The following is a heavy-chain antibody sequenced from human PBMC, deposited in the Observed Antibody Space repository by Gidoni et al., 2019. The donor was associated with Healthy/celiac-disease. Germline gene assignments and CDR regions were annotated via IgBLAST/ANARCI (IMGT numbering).Heavy chain of an antibody. J-gene: IGHJ4*02. V-gene: IGHV3-9*01. CDR1: GCTFDDYA. D-gene: IGHD2-8*01. CDR3: AKDSRVRMVYASKGEFDY. Sequence: EVQLVESGGGLVQPGRSLRLSCAAPGCTFDDYAMPWVRQAPGKGLEWVSGISWNSGSIGYADSVKGRFTISRDNAKNSLYLQMNSLRAEDTALYYCAKDSRVRMVYASKGEFDYWGQGTLVTVSS. CDR2: ISWNSGSI.